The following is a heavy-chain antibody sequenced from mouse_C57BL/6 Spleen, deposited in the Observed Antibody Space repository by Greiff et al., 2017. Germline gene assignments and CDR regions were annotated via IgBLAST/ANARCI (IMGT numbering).Heavy chain of an antibody. CDR3: ANDGSSLLYYYAMDY. CDR2: ISSGSSTI. CDR1: GFTFSDYG. V-gene: IGHV5-17*01. D-gene: IGHD1-1*01. Sequence: EVKLVESGGGLVKPGGSLKLSCAASGFTFSDYGMHWVRQAPETGLEWVAYISSGSSTIYYADTVKGRFTISRDNAKNTLFLQMTSLRSEDTAMYYCANDGSSLLYYYAMDYWGQGTSVTVSS. J-gene: IGHJ4*01.